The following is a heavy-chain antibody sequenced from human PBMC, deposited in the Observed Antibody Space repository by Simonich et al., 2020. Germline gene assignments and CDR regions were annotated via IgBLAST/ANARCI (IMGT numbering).Heavy chain of an antibody. D-gene: IGHD6-13*01. J-gene: IGHJ4*02. CDR1: GYTFTSYG. V-gene: IGHV1-18*01. CDR2: SSANNGNT. CDR3: PRDQGGRAAAATDY. Sequence: QVQLVQSGAEVKKPGASVKVSCKASGYTFTSYGISWGRQAPRQGLELMGWSSANNGNTNSAQKFQGRVTMPTATSTSTADMELRSLRSDDTAVYYCPRDQGGRAAAATDYWGQGTLVTVSS.